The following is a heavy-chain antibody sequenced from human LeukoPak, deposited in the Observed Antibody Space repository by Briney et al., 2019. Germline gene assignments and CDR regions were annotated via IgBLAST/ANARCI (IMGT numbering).Heavy chain of an antibody. V-gene: IGHV5-51*01. D-gene: IGHD2-15*01. Sequence: GESLKISCKGSGXSFTSYWSGWMRQMAGKGLEWMGIIYPGDSDTKYSPSFQGQVTISADKSISTAYLQWSSLKASDTAMYYCASRYCSGGTCYLNWGQGTLVTVSS. J-gene: IGHJ4*02. CDR1: GXSFTSYW. CDR2: IYPGDSDT. CDR3: ASRYCSGGTCYLN.